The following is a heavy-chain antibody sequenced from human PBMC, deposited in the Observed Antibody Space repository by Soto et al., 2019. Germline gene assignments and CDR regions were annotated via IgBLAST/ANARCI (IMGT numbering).Heavy chain of an antibody. Sequence: EASMKVSCKASGYTLTRHGFSRVRQAPGQGLEWMRCMSAYKPNTNYAQKLQGRVTMTTDTSTSTAYMELRSLRSDDTAVYYCARVFYGSGSSGPLVYWGQGTLVTVSS. CDR3: ARVFYGSGSSGPLVY. J-gene: IGHJ4*02. CDR1: GYTLTRHG. D-gene: IGHD3-10*01. V-gene: IGHV1-18*01. CDR2: MSAYKPNT.